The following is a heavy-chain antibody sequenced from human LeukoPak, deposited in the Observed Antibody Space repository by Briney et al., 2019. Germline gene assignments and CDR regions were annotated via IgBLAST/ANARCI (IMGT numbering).Heavy chain of an antibody. J-gene: IGHJ4*02. D-gene: IGHD3-22*01. V-gene: IGHV3-23*01. CDR3: AKGFDSSGYSAGFDY. CDR2: IISSGGGT. Sequence: PGGSLRLSCAASGFTFSSYAMNWVRQAPGKGQDWVSGIISSGGGTYYADSVKGRFTISRDNSKNTLYLQIKSLRAEDTAVYYCAKGFDSSGYSAGFDYWGQGTLVTVSS. CDR1: GFTFSSYA.